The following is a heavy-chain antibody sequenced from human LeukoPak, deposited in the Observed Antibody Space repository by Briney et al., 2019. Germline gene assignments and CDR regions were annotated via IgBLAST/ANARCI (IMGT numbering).Heavy chain of an antibody. Sequence: SETLSLTCAVYGGSFSGYYWSWIRQPPGKGLEWIGEINHSGSTNYNPSLKSRVTISVDTSKNQFSLKLSSVTAADTAVYYCARARYNWNYPSAYYMDVWGKGTTVTVSS. V-gene: IGHV4-34*01. D-gene: IGHD1-7*01. J-gene: IGHJ6*03. CDR3: ARARYNWNYPSAYYMDV. CDR2: INHSGST. CDR1: GGSFSGYY.